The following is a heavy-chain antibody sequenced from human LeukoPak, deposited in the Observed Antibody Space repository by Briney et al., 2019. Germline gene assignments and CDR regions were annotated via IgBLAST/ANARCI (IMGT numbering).Heavy chain of an antibody. CDR3: ARGGAARPDFYYYYMDV. Sequence: ASVKVSCKASGYTFTGYYMHWVRQAPGQGLEWMGWINPNSGGTNYAQKFQGRVTMTRDTSISTAYMELSRLRSEDTAVYYCARGGAARPDFYYYYMDVWGKGTTVTVSS. CDR2: INPNSGGT. V-gene: IGHV1-2*02. D-gene: IGHD6-6*01. J-gene: IGHJ6*03. CDR1: GYTFTGYY.